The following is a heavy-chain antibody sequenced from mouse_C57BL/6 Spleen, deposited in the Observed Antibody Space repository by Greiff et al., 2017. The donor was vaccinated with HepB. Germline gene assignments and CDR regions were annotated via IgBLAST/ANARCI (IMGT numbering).Heavy chain of an antibody. CDR1: GFTFSSYA. Sequence: EVKLMESGGGLVKPGGSLKLSCAASGFTFSSYAMSWVRQTPEKRLEWVATISDGGSYTYYPDNVKGRFTISRDNAKNNLYLQMSHLKSEDTAMYYCARDPDYDSSQYYFDYWGQGTTLTVSS. D-gene: IGHD1-1*01. CDR3: ARDPDYDSSQYYFDY. J-gene: IGHJ2*01. V-gene: IGHV5-4*01. CDR2: ISDGGSYT.